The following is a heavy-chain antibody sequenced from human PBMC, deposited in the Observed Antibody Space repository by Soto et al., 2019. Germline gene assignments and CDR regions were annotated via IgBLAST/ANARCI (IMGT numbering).Heavy chain of an antibody. CDR1: GGTFSSYA. Sequence: ASVKVSCKASGGTFSSYAISWVRQAPGQGLEWMGGIIPIFGTANYAQKFQGRVTMTRNTSISTAYMELSSLRSEDTAVYYCARGSVGSSSWFSGMDVWGQGTTVTVSS. CDR2: IIPIFGTA. J-gene: IGHJ6*02. D-gene: IGHD6-13*01. CDR3: ARGSVGSSSWFSGMDV. V-gene: IGHV1-69*05.